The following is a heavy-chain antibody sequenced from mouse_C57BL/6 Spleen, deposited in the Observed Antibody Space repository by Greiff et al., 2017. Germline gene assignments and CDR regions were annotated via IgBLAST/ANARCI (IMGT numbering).Heavy chain of an antibody. J-gene: IGHJ2*01. D-gene: IGHD1-1*01. CDR3: ARLRYYYGSSPFDY. Sequence: QLQQSGPELVKPGASVKISCKASGYTFTDYYMNWVKQSHGKSLEWIGDINPNNGGTSYNQKFKGKATLTVDKSSSTAYMELRSLTSEDSAVYYCARLRYYYGSSPFDYWGQGTTLTVSS. V-gene: IGHV1-26*01. CDR2: INPNNGGT. CDR1: GYTFTDYY.